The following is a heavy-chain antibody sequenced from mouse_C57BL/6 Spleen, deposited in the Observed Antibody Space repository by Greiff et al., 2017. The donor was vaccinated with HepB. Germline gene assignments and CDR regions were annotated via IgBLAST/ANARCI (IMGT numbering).Heavy chain of an antibody. CDR2: IDPEDGEN. Sequence: EVQLQQSGAELVKPGASVKLSCTASGFNIKDYYMHWVKQRTEQGLEWIGRIDPEDGENKYAPKFQGKATITADKSSNTAYLQRSSLTSEDTAVYYCAVLGDFDYWGQGTTLTVSS. CDR3: AVLGDFDY. D-gene: IGHD3-1*01. V-gene: IGHV14-2*01. J-gene: IGHJ2*01. CDR1: GFNIKDYY.